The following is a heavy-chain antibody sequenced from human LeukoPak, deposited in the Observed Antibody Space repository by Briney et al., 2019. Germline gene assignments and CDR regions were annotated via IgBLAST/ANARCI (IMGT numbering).Heavy chain of an antibody. V-gene: IGHV4-34*01. CDR1: GGSISGYY. CDR3: ARRVQWLGPYYYYYMDV. Sequence: SETLSLTCTVSGGSISGYYWSWIRQPPGKGLEWIGEINHSGSTNYNPSLKSRVTISVDTSKNQFSLKLSSVTAADTAVYYCARRVQWLGPYYYYYMDVWGKGTTVTISS. D-gene: IGHD6-19*01. J-gene: IGHJ6*03. CDR2: INHSGST.